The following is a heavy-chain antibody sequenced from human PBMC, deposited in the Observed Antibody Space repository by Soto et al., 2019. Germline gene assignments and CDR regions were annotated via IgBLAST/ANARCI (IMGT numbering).Heavy chain of an antibody. CDR2: ISWNSGSI. V-gene: IGHV3-9*01. J-gene: IGHJ4*02. CDR1: GFTFDDYA. CDR3: AKGRYDFWSPYYFDS. D-gene: IGHD3-3*01. Sequence: EVQLVESGGGLVQPGRSLRLSCAASGFTFDDYALHWVRQAPGKGLEWVSGISWNSGSIGYADSVKGRFTISRDNAKNSLYLQMNSLRADDTALYYCAKGRYDFWSPYYFDSWGQGTLVTVSS.